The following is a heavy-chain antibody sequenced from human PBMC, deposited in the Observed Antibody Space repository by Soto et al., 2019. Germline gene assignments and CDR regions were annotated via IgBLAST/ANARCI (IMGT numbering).Heavy chain of an antibody. V-gene: IGHV4-31*03. Sequence: QVQLQESGPGLVKSSQTLSLTCTVSGGSISSGGYHWTWIRQHPGKGLEWIGYTYYSGGTYYNPSLESRVTMSVDTSKNQVSLRLNSVTAADTAVYYCARVCYCTSAVWSPCCSNDQYVLDVWGQGTTVAVSS. CDR2: TYYSGGT. D-gene: IGHD2-8*01. CDR3: ARVCYCTSAVWSPCCSNDQYVLDV. CDR1: GGSISSGGYH. J-gene: IGHJ6*02.